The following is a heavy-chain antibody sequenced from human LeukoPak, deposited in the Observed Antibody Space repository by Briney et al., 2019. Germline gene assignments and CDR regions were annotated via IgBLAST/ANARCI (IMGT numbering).Heavy chain of an antibody. Sequence: GESLKISCKGSGYSFTSYWIGWVRQMPGKGLEWMGIICPGVSDTRYSPSFQGQVTISADKSISTAYLQWSSLKASDTAMYYCARHGCSSTSCFVIWGQGTMVTVSS. D-gene: IGHD2-2*01. V-gene: IGHV5-51*01. CDR1: GYSFTSYW. CDR2: ICPGVSDT. CDR3: ARHGCSSTSCFVI. J-gene: IGHJ3*02.